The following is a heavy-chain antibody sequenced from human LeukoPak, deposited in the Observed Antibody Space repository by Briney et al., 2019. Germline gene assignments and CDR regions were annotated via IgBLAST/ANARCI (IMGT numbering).Heavy chain of an antibody. V-gene: IGHV4-39*01. Sequence: TSETLSLTCSVSAGSISSSSYYWDWIRQAPGKGLEWIGTIYHSGSTEYNPSLKSRVAIFVDTSKNQFSLILHSVAAADTAVYYCARRSEFDNTHYHYFDYWGQGALVTVSS. CDR3: ARRSEFDNTHYHYFDY. J-gene: IGHJ4*02. CDR1: AGSISSSSYY. CDR2: IYHSGST. D-gene: IGHD2-15*01.